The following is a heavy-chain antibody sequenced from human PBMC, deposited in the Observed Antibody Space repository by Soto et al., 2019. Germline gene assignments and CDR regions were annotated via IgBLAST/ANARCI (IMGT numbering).Heavy chain of an antibody. CDR3: ARGESGLYYYYYGMDV. CDR2: IKQDGSEK. J-gene: IGHJ6*02. D-gene: IGHD2-8*02. Sequence: LRLSCAASGFTFSSYWMSWVRQAPGKGLEWVANIKQDGSEKYYVDSVKGRFTISRDNAKNSLYLQMNSLRAEDTAVYYCARGESGLYYYYYGMDVWGQGTTVTVSS. CDR1: GFTFSSYW. V-gene: IGHV3-7*01.